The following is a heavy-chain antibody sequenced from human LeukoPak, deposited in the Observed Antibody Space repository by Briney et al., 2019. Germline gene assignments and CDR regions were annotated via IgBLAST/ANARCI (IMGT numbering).Heavy chain of an antibody. Sequence: PSQTLSLTCTVSGGSISSGGYYWSWIRQPPVKGLEWIGYIYHSGSTNYNPSLKSRVTISVDTSKNQFSLKLSSVTAADTAVYYCARLPGNYGMDVWGQGTTVTVSS. J-gene: IGHJ6*02. CDR2: IYHSGST. CDR3: ARLPGNYGMDV. V-gene: IGHV4-30-2*01. CDR1: GGSISSGGYY.